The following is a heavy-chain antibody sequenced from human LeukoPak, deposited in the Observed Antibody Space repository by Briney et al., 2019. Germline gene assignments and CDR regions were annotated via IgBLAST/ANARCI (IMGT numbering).Heavy chain of an antibody. CDR1: GYTFTRYG. D-gene: IGHD6-19*01. CDR2: ISAYNGNT. J-gene: IGHJ3*02. Sequence: GASVKVSCKASGYTFTRYGISWVPQAPGQGLEWMGWISAYNGNTNYAQKLQGRVTMTTDTSTSTAYMELRSLRSDDTAVYYCARVPLAVAGLFGAFDIWGQGTMVTVSS. CDR3: ARVPLAVAGLFGAFDI. V-gene: IGHV1-18*01.